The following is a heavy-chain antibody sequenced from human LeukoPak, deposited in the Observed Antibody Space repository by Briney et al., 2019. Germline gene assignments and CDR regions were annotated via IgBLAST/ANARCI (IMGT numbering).Heavy chain of an antibody. CDR3: ARSISWHDGWFDP. D-gene: IGHD2-2*01. J-gene: IGHJ5*02. V-gene: IGHV3-74*01. CDR2: ISSDGSTT. Sequence: GGSLRLSCAASGFTFSNYWMYWVRQAPGEGLVWVSRISSDGSTTANADSVRGRFTISRDNTKSTLYLQMNRLRAEDTAVYFCARSISWHDGWFDPWGQGTLVTVSS. CDR1: GFTFSNYW.